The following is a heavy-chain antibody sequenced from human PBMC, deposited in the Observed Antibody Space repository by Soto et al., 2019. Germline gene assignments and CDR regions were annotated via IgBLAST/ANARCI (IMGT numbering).Heavy chain of an antibody. J-gene: IGHJ4*02. CDR2: ISSSGSDI. CDR3: VRVGGDY. V-gene: IGHV3-21*01. CDR1: GFSFRSYT. Sequence: GGSLRLSCAASGFSFRSYTMHWVRQAPGKGLEWVSSISSSGSDINYGDSVKGRFTISRDNAKNSMYLQMNSLRGEDTAMYYCVRVGGDYWGQGTLVTVSS. D-gene: IGHD3-16*01.